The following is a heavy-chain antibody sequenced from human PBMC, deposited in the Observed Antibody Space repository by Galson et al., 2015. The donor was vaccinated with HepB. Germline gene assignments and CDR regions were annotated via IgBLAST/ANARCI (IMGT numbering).Heavy chain of an antibody. CDR1: GYTFTSYA. CDR3: ARGGLLRFLEWLEDYYYMDV. CDR2: INTNTGNP. Sequence: SVKVSCKASGYTFTSYAMNWVRQAPGQGLEWMGWINTNTGNPTYAQGFTGRFVFSLDTSVSTAYLQISSLKAEDTAVYYCARGGLLRFLEWLEDYYYMDVWGKGTTVTVSS. V-gene: IGHV7-4-1*02. J-gene: IGHJ6*03. D-gene: IGHD3-3*01.